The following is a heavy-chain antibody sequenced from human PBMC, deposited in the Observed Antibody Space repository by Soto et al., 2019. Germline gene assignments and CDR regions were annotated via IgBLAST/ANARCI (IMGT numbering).Heavy chain of an antibody. CDR2: ISNSGSYT. CDR3: ARGEVAGNY. J-gene: IGHJ4*02. Sequence: QVQLVESGGGLVKPGGSLRLSCAASGFTFSDYYMSWIRQAPGKGLEWVSYISNSGSYTKYGDSVKGRFTISRDHAKNSRYLQMPSRRVEDAAVYYCARGEVAGNYWGQGTLVTVSS. CDR1: GFTFSDYY. D-gene: IGHD6-19*01. V-gene: IGHV3-11*05.